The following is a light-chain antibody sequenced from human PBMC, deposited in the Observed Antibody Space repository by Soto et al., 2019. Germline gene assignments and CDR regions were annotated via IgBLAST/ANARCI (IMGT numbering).Light chain of an antibody. V-gene: IGKV1-33*01. CDR2: DAS. J-gene: IGKJ2*01. Sequence: DIQMTQSPSSLSASVGDRVTITCQASQDINNYLNWFQQKPGQAPKLLIYDASNLQTGVLSRFSGSGSGTDFTFTISSLQPEDIGTYYCQKYNSAPQTFGQGTKLEIK. CDR3: QKYNSAPQT. CDR1: QDINNY.